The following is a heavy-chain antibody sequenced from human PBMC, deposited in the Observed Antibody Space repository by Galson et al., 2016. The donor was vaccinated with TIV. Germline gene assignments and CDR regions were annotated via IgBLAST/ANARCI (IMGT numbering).Heavy chain of an antibody. J-gene: IGHJ3*02. CDR1: GFSLTTRGVG. CDR3: THRKTGSRPLDAFDI. V-gene: IGHV2-5*02. Sequence: PALVKPTQTLTLTCTFSGFSLTTRGVGVAWIRQPPRKALEWLAFIYWDEEKRYPPSLRNRLTVTNDPSQNQVVLTRTDKDPADTGTYYCTHRKTGSRPLDAFDIWGQGTMVTVSS. CDR2: IYWDEEK. D-gene: IGHD2-15*01.